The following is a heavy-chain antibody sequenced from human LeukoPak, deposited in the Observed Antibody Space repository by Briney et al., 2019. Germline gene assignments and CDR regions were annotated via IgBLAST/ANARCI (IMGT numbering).Heavy chain of an antibody. J-gene: IGHJ6*03. CDR1: GDSISSYY. CDR2: IYYSGST. Sequence: SGTLSLTCTVSGDSISSYYWSWIRQPPGKGLEWIGYIYYSGSTNYNPSLKSRVTISVDTSKKQFSLKLSSVTAADTAVYYCARTPYYYYMDVWGKGTTVTVSS. CDR3: ARTPYYYYMDV. V-gene: IGHV4-59*01.